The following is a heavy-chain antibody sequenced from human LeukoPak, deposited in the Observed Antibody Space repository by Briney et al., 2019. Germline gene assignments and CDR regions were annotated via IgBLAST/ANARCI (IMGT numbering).Heavy chain of an antibody. D-gene: IGHD6-19*01. CDR3: ARYSSGWYLPVI. V-gene: IGHV4-59*08. CDR1: GASINSHY. CDR2: IHYTGTT. Sequence: SETLSLTCTVSGASINSHYWSWIRQPPGKGLEWIGYIHYTGTTTYNPSLKSRVTISVDTSQNQFSLKLNSVTAADTAVYYCARYSSGWYLPVIWGQGTLVTVSS. J-gene: IGHJ4*02.